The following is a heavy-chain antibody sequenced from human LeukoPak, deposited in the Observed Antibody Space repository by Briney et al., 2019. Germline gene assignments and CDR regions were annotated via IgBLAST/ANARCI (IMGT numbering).Heavy chain of an antibody. CDR3: ARDRSGSYPGGIDY. D-gene: IGHD1-26*01. CDR2: MSGSGSSR. J-gene: IGHJ4*02. V-gene: IGHV3-23*01. CDR1: GFTLSNYA. Sequence: GGSLRLSCAASGFTLSNYAMSWVRQAPGQGLEWVSSMSGSGSSRYHADSVKGRFTISRDNSKNTLYLQMNSLRAEDTAVYYCARDRSGSYPGGIDYWGQGTLVTVSS.